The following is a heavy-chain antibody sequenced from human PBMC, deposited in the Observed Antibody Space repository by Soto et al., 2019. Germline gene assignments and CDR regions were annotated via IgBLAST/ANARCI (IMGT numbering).Heavy chain of an antibody. D-gene: IGHD6-19*01. CDR2: ISGSGGST. CDR1: GLTFSSYA. Sequence: GGSLRLSCAASGLTFSSYAMSWVRQAPGKGLEWVSAISGSGGSTYYADSVKGRFTISRDNSKNRLYLQMNRLRAEDTAVYFCFSGIAVDVFYPWGQGSLVTVSA. V-gene: IGHV3-23*01. J-gene: IGHJ5*02. CDR3: FSGIAVDVFYP.